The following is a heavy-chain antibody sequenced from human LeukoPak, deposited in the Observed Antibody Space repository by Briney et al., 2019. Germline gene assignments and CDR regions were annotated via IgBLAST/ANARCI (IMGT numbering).Heavy chain of an antibody. J-gene: IGHJ4*02. D-gene: IGHD6-6*01. CDR1: GGSFSGYY. CDR3: ARHKHSSSWDGFDY. V-gene: IGHV4-34*01. CDR2: INHSGST. Sequence: SETLSLTCAVYGGSFSGYYWSWIRQPPGKGLEWIGEINHSGSTNYNPSLKSRVTISVDTSKNQFSLKLSSVTAADTAVYYCARHKHSSSWDGFDYWGQGTLVTVSS.